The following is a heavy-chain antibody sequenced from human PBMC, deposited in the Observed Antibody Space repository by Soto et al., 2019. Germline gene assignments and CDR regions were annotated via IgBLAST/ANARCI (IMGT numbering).Heavy chain of an antibody. Sequence: LRLSCAASGFTFSSYAMSWVRQAPGKGLEWVSAISGSGGSTYYADSVKGRFTISRDNSKNTLYLQMNSLRAEDTAVYYCAKEARYYYDSSGYYRPLGYWGQGTLVTVSS. D-gene: IGHD3-22*01. V-gene: IGHV3-23*01. CDR1: GFTFSSYA. J-gene: IGHJ4*02. CDR3: AKEARYYYDSSGYYRPLGY. CDR2: ISGSGGST.